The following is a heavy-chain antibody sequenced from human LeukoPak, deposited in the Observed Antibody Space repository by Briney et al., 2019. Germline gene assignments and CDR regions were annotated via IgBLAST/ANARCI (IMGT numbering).Heavy chain of an antibody. D-gene: IGHD5-24*01. CDR3: ARETRVRWTDY. J-gene: IGHJ4*02. CDR2: ISGSGRTI. CDR1: GFTFSSYE. Sequence: GGSLRLSCAASGFTFSSYEMNWVRQAPGKGLEWVSYISGSGRTIYYADSVKGRFTISRDNAKNSLYLQMNSLRAEDTAVYYCARETRVRWTDYWGQGILVTVSS. V-gene: IGHV3-48*03.